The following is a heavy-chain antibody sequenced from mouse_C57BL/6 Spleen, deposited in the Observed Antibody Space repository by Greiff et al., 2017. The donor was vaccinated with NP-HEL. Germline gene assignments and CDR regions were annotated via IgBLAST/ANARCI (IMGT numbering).Heavy chain of an antibody. Sequence: EVQGVESGGGLVKPGGSLKLSCAASGFTFSSYTMSWVRQTPEKRLEWVATISGGGGNTYYPDSVKGRFTISRDNAKNTLYLQMSSLRSEDTALYYCARTVYYGSSSWFAYWGQGTLVTVSA. CDR1: GFTFSSYT. D-gene: IGHD1-1*01. V-gene: IGHV5-9*01. CDR3: ARTVYYGSSSWFAY. J-gene: IGHJ3*01. CDR2: ISGGGGNT.